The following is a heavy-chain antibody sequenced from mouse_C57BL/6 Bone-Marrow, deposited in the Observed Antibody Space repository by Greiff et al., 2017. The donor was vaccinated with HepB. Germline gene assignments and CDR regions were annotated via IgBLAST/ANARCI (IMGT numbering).Heavy chain of an antibody. V-gene: IGHV1-82*01. D-gene: IGHD1-1*01. J-gene: IGHJ4*01. Sequence: QVQLQQSGPELVKPGASVKISCKASGYAFSSSWMNWVKQRPGKGLEWIGRIYPGDGDTNYNGKFKGKATLTADKSSSTAYMQLSSLTSEDSAVYFCARRIGHYYGSSYDAMDYWGQGTSVTVSS. CDR2: IYPGDGDT. CDR3: ARRIGHYYGSSYDAMDY. CDR1: GYAFSSSW.